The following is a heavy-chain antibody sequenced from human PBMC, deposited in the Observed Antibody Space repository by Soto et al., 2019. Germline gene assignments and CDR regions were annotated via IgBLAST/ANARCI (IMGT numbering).Heavy chain of an antibody. Sequence: GASLRLSSAASGFSFRDYDMHWFRQRTGKGLEWVTGLGAADDPYYIASVKGRFSVSRDNAQNSLYLQMNNLRVDDTAVYFCAGAYLGRLPRRADYYYAMDVWGRGTTVTVSS. J-gene: IGHJ6*02. D-gene: IGHD1-26*01. CDR2: LGAADDP. CDR1: GFSFRDYD. CDR3: AGAYLGRLPRRADYYYAMDV. V-gene: IGHV3-13*05.